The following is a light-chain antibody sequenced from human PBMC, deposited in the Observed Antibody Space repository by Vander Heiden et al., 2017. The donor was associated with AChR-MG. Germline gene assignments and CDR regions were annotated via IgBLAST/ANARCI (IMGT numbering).Light chain of an antibody. J-gene: IGKJ1*01. Sequence: DIVMTQSQDSLAVSMGERATINCKSSQSVLYSSNNKNYLAWYQPKPGQPPKLLIYWASTRESGVPDRFRGSGSGTDFTLTISSLQAEDVAVYYCQQYYSTPTFGQGTKVEIK. CDR2: WAS. CDR1: QSVLYSSNNKNY. CDR3: QQYYSTPT. V-gene: IGKV4-1*01.